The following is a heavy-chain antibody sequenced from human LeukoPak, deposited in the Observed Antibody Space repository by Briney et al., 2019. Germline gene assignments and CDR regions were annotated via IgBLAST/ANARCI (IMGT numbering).Heavy chain of an antibody. CDR2: IIPIFGTA. J-gene: IGHJ5*02. Sequence: SVKVSCKASGGTFSSYAISWVRQAPGQGLEWMGGIIPIFGTANYAQKFQGRVTITTDESTSTAYMELSSLRSEDTAVYYCARGVGAHLMTSWFDPWGQGTLVTVSS. CDR1: GGTFSSYA. V-gene: IGHV1-69*05. CDR3: ARGVGAHLMTSWFDP. D-gene: IGHD1-26*01.